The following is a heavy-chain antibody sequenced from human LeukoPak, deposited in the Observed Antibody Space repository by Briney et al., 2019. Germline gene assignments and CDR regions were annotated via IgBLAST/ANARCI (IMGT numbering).Heavy chain of an antibody. CDR1: GFTFTTYW. J-gene: IGHJ4*02. V-gene: IGHV3-7*01. CDR2: INQDGSEK. D-gene: IGHD3-10*01. Sequence: SGGSLRLSCAASGFTFTTYWMTWVRQAPGKGLEWVANINQDGSEKYFVDSVKGRFTISRGNAKNSLYLQMNSLRVEDTAVYYCARVAKYYYGSETYYFFEHWGQGTPVTASS. CDR3: ARVAKYYYGSETYYFFEH.